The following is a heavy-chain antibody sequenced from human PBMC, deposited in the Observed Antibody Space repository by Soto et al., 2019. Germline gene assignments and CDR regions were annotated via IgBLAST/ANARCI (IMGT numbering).Heavy chain of an antibody. CDR1: GFTFSTYW. CDR2: IKFDGSTT. V-gene: IGHV3-74*01. J-gene: IGHJ6*02. D-gene: IGHD5-18*01. Sequence: EVQLVESGGGLVQPGGSLRLSCVASGFTFSTYWMHWVRQAPRKGLVWVSRIKFDGSTTSYADSVKGRFTISRDNAKNTVYLQMNSLGGEDTGVYYCARGIRNYYGVDVWGQGPRSPSP. CDR3: ARGIRNYYGVDV.